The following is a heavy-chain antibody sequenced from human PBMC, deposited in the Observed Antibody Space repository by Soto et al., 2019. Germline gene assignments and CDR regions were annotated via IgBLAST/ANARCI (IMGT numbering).Heavy chain of an antibody. V-gene: IGHV3-30-3*01. CDR3: ARTPRGQWELPYCYYGMDV. D-gene: IGHD1-26*01. J-gene: IGHJ6*02. CDR1: GFTFSSYA. CDR2: ISYDGSNK. Sequence: QVQLVESGGGVVQPGRSPRLSCAASGFTFSSYAMHWVRHAPVKGLEWVAVISYDGSNKYYADSVKGRFTISRDNSKNTLYLQMNRLRAEDTAVYYCARTPRGQWELPYCYYGMDVWGQGTTVTVSS.